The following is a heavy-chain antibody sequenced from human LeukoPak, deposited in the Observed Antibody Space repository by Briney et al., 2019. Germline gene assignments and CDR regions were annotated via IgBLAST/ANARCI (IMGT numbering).Heavy chain of an antibody. D-gene: IGHD6-13*01. J-gene: IGHJ5*02. Sequence: SETLSLTCTVSGYSISSGYYWGWILQPPGKGLEWIVSIYYSGSTYYNPSLKSRVTISVDTSKNQFSLKLSSVTAADTAVYYCARDPSVAAAGNNWFDPWGQGTLVTVSS. CDR3: ARDPSVAAAGNNWFDP. CDR2: IYYSGST. V-gene: IGHV4-38-2*02. CDR1: GYSISSGYY.